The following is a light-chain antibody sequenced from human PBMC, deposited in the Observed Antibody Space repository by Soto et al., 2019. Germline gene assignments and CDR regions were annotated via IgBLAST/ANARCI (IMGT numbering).Light chain of an antibody. CDR2: DVS. J-gene: IGLJ1*01. CDR3: SSYTSSISYV. CDR1: SSDVGGYNY. Sequence: QSVLTHPASVSGSPGQSITIFCTGTSSDVGGYNYVSWYQQHPGKAPKLMIYDVSNRPSGVSNRFSGSKSGNTASLTISGLQAEDEADYYCSSYTSSISYVFGTGTKVTVL. V-gene: IGLV2-14*01.